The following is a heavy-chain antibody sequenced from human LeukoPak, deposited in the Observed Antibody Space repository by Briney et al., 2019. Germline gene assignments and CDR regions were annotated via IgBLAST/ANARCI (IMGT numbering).Heavy chain of an antibody. CDR1: GFTFSSYS. D-gene: IGHD3-22*01. J-gene: IGHJ3*02. Sequence: GGSLRLSCAASGFTFSSYSMNWVRQAPGKGLEWVSSISSSSSYIYYADSVKGRFTISRDNAKNSLYLQMNSLRAEDTAVYYCARDGPYYYDSSLVDAFDIWGQGTMVTVSS. V-gene: IGHV3-21*01. CDR2: ISSSSSYI. CDR3: ARDGPYYYDSSLVDAFDI.